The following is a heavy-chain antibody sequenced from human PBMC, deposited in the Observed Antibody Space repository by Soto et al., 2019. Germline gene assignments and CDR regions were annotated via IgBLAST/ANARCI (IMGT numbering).Heavy chain of an antibody. CDR3: AKLRGYSYGPGPYYYGMDV. V-gene: IGHV3-23*01. J-gene: IGHJ6*02. Sequence: GGSLRLSCAASGVTFSSYAMSWVRQAPGKGLEWVSAISGSGGSTYYADSVKGRFTISRDNSKNTLYLQMNSLRAEDTAVYYCAKLRGYSYGPGPYYYGMDVWGQGTTVTVSS. CDR2: ISGSGGST. CDR1: GVTFSSYA. D-gene: IGHD5-18*01.